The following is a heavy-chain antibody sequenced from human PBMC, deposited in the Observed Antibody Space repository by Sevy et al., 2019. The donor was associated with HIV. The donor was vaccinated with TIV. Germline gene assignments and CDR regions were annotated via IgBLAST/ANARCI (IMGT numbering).Heavy chain of an antibody. Sequence: SETLSLTCAVSGYSISSGYYWGWIRQPPGKGLEWIGSIYHSGSTYYNPSLKSRVTISVDTSKNQFSLKLSSVTAADTAVYYCARVQEWLVLEGWFDPWGQGTLVTVSS. CDR1: GYSISSGYY. CDR2: IYHSGST. J-gene: IGHJ5*02. V-gene: IGHV4-38-2*01. CDR3: ARVQEWLVLEGWFDP. D-gene: IGHD6-19*01.